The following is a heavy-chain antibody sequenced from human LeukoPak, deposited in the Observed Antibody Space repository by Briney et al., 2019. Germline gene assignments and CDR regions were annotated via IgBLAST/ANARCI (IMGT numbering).Heavy chain of an antibody. D-gene: IGHD6-13*01. Sequence: SETLSLTCTVSGGPIDRHYWSWIRQPPGKGLEWIGYVFYPGSTNYNPSHKSRVTMSLDTSRDQFSLRLTSVTAADTAIYYCASRPAGSTWYGVFDYWSQGTLVTVSS. J-gene: IGHJ4*02. CDR2: VFYPGST. CDR1: GGPIDRHY. CDR3: ASRPAGSTWYGVFDY. V-gene: IGHV4-59*11.